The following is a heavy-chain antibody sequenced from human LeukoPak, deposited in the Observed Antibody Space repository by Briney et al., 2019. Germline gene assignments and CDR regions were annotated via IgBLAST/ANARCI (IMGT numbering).Heavy chain of an antibody. CDR3: ARDPPSRYYYGSGSYDEFDY. CDR2: ISSSSYI. CDR1: GFTFSSYS. D-gene: IGHD3-10*01. V-gene: IGHV3-21*01. J-gene: IGHJ4*02. Sequence: GGSLRLSCAASGFTFSSYSMNWVRQAPGKGLEWVSSISSSSYIYYADSVKGRFTISRDNAKNSLYLQMNSLRVEDTAVYYCARDPPSRYYYGSGSYDEFDYWGQGTLVTVSS.